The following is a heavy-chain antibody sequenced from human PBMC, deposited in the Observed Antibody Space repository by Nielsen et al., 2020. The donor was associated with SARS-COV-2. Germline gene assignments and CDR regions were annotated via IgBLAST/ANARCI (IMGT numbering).Heavy chain of an antibody. Sequence: SETLSLTCTVSGGSIGSYYWSWIRQPPGKGLEWIGYIYYSGSTNYNPSLKSRVTISVDTSKNQFSLKLSSVTAADTAVYYCARVQGWFDPWGQGTLVTVSS. CDR1: GGSIGSYY. CDR2: IYYSGST. J-gene: IGHJ5*02. V-gene: IGHV4-59*01. CDR3: ARVQGWFDP.